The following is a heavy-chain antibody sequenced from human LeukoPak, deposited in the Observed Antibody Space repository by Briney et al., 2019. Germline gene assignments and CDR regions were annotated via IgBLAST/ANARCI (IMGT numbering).Heavy chain of an antibody. J-gene: IGHJ4*02. Sequence: GGSLRLSCAASGFTFSTYTMNWVRQAPGKGLEWVSSISSRSSYIYYADSVKGRFTISRDNAKNSLYLQMNSLRAEDTAVYYCAREQGYYDSSGYYYFDYWGQGTLVTVSS. CDR1: GFTFSTYT. D-gene: IGHD3-22*01. CDR2: ISSRSSYI. CDR3: AREQGYYDSSGYYYFDY. V-gene: IGHV3-21*01.